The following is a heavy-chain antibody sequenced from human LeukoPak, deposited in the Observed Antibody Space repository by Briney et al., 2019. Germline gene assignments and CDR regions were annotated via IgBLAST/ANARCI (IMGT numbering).Heavy chain of an antibody. CDR1: GFTFSSYS. CDR3: ARAPRATPGPYDSSGPPDY. V-gene: IGHV3-21*01. J-gene: IGHJ4*02. Sequence: WGSLRLSCAASGFTFSSYSMNWVRQAPGKGLEWVSSISSSSSYIYYADSVKGRFTISRDNAKNSLYLQMNSLRAEDTAVYYCARAPRATPGPYDSSGPPDYWGQGTLVTVSS. CDR2: ISSSSSYI. D-gene: IGHD3-22*01.